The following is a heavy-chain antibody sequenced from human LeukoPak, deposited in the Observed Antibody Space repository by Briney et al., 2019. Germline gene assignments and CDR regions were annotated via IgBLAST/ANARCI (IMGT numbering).Heavy chain of an antibody. CDR3: ARDQNCRGGSCYTY. D-gene: IGHD2-15*01. V-gene: IGHV1-2*02. CDR2: INPHSGGT. CDR1: GYTFTDYY. Sequence: RASVKVSCKASGYTFTDYYIHWVRQAPGQGLEWMGWINPHSGGTNYAQKFQGRVTMTRDTSISTAYMELSRLRSDDTAVYYCARDQNCRGGSCYTYWGQGTPVTVSS. J-gene: IGHJ4*02.